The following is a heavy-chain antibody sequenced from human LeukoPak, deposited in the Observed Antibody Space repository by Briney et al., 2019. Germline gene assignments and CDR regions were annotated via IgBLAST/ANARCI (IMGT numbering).Heavy chain of an antibody. D-gene: IGHD2-2*01. J-gene: IGHJ2*01. CDR3: ASQRWGYCSSTSCPGRYFDL. Sequence: SVKVSCKASGGTFSSYAISWVRQAPGQGLEWMGGIIPIFGTANYAQKFQGRVTITADESTSTAYMELSSLRSEDTAVYYCASQRWGYCSSTSCPGRYFDLWGRGTLVTVSS. CDR1: GGTFSSYA. V-gene: IGHV1-69*01. CDR2: IIPIFGTA.